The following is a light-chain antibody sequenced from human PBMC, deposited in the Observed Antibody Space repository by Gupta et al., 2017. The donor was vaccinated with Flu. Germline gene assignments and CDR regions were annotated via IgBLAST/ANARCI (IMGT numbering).Light chain of an antibody. CDR2: GIS. CDR1: QSVANSN. V-gene: IGKV3-20*01. J-gene: IGKJ4*01. CDR3: QQYYNSPLT. Sequence: ETELTQSPGTLSLSPGESTTLSFMASQSVANSNLAWHQQKPGQAPRLLIYGISNRATGLPHRISGRGSCTDFTLTISRLEPEAFVVYYCQQYYNSPLTFGRGTKVEIK.